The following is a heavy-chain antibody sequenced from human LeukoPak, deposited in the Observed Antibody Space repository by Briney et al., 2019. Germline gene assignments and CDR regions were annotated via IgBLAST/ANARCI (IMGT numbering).Heavy chain of an antibody. J-gene: IGHJ4*02. D-gene: IGHD6-13*01. Sequence: GGSLRLSCAASGYTFSSYGMHWVRQAPGKGLEWVAVIWYDGSNKYYADSVKGRFTISRDNSKNTLYLQMNSLRAEDTAVYYCAIYYYSSSWIYWGQGTLVTVSS. CDR3: AIYYYSSSWIY. CDR1: GYTFSSYG. V-gene: IGHV3-33*01. CDR2: IWYDGSNK.